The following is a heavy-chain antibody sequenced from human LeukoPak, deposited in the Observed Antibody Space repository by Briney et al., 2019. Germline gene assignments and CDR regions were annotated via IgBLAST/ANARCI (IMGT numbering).Heavy chain of an antibody. CDR3: ARGGGAAAAHNWFDP. D-gene: IGHD6-13*01. Sequence: GGSLRLSCAASGYPFSSYWMHWVRQAPGKGLVWVSRINCDGSTTSYADSVRRRFTITRDNDKNTLYLQMNSLTAEDTAVYYCARGGGAAAAHNWFDPWGQGTLVTVSS. CDR2: INCDGSTT. V-gene: IGHV3-74*01. CDR1: GYPFSSYW. J-gene: IGHJ5*02.